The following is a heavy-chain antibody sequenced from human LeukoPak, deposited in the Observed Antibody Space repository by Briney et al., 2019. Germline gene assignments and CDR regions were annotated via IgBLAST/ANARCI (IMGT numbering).Heavy chain of an antibody. J-gene: IGHJ3*02. CDR1: GFTFSSYG. V-gene: IGHV3-30*18. Sequence: GGSLRLSCAASGFTFSSYGMHWVRQAPGKGLEWVAVISYDGSNKYYADSVKGRFTISRDNSKNTLYLQMNSLRAEDTAVYYCAKDRFGFLKGAFDIWGQGTMVTVSS. D-gene: IGHD3-16*01. CDR3: AKDRFGFLKGAFDI. CDR2: ISYDGSNK.